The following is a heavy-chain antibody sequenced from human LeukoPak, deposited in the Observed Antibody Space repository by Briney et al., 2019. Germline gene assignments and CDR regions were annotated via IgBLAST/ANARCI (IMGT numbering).Heavy chain of an antibody. CDR2: ISSSSSYI. D-gene: IGHD2-2*01. Sequence: GGSLRLSCEASGFTLCAHRMNWVRQAPGKGLEWVSSISSSSSYIYYADSVKGRFTISRDNAKNSLYLQMNSLRAEDTAVYYCARYCSSTSCYYEDYGMDVWGQGTTVTVSS. V-gene: IGHV3-21*01. CDR1: GFTLCAHR. J-gene: IGHJ6*02. CDR3: ARYCSSTSCYYEDYGMDV.